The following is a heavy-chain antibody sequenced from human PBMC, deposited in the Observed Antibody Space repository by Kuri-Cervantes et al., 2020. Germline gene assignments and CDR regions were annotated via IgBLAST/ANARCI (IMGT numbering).Heavy chain of an antibody. D-gene: IGHD1-26*01. J-gene: IGHJ4*02. CDR1: GFTFSNAW. V-gene: IGHV3-72*01. Sequence: GGSLRLSCAASGFTFSNAWMSWVRQAPGKGLEWVGRSRNKANSYTTAYAASVKGRFTISRDDSRNSLDLQMNSLKTEDTAVYYCASAEWGGEFDYWGQGTLVTVSS. CDR3: ASAEWGGEFDY. CDR2: SRNKANSYTT.